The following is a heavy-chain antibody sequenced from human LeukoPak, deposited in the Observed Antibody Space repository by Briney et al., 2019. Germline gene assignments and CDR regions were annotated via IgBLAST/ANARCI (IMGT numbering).Heavy chain of an antibody. CDR3: ARDLESIAAAGY. Sequence: SVKVSCKASGGTFSSYAISWVRQAPGQGLEWMGRIIPILGIANYAQKFQGRVTITADKSTSTAYMELSSLRSEDTAVYYCARDLESIAAAGYWGQGTLVTVSS. V-gene: IGHV1-69*04. CDR1: GGTFSSYA. D-gene: IGHD6-13*01. J-gene: IGHJ4*02. CDR2: IIPILGIA.